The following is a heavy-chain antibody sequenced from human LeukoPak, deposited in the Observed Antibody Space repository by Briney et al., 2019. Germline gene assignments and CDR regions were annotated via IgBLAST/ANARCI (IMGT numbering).Heavy chain of an antibody. CDR2: IYSGGST. Sequence: GGSLKLSCAASGIIVSNNYMSWVRQAPGKGLEWVSVIYSGGSTYYADSVKGRFTISRDNAKNSLYLQMNSLRAEDTAVYYCASYLWFGEIHYYYYGMDVWGQGTTVTVSS. CDR3: ASYLWFGEIHYYYYGMDV. CDR1: GIIVSNNY. J-gene: IGHJ6*02. V-gene: IGHV3-53*01. D-gene: IGHD3-10*01.